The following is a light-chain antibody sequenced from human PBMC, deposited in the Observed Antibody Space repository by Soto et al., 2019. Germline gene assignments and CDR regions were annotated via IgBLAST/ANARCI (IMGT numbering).Light chain of an antibody. V-gene: IGKV1-12*01. CDR2: AAS. CDR3: QQDNSFPLS. J-gene: IGKJ3*01. CDR1: QGISSW. Sequence: DIQMTPSPSSVSSAVGDRVTSTCRASQGISSWLAWYQQKPGKAPQLLIYAASSLQSAAPSRFSGSRSGTEFTLTISSLQPEDFATYYCQQDNSFPLSSGPGTKVDI.